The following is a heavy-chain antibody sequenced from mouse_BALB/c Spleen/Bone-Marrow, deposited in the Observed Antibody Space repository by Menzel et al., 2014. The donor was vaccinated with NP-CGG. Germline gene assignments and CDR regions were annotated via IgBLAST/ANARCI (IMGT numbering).Heavy chain of an antibody. CDR1: GFDFSSYW. CDR3: ARIGYYGWFAY. Sequence: DVKLQESGGGLVQPGGSLKLSCAASGFDFSSYWMSWVRQAPGKGLEWIGEINPDSNTINYTPSLKDKFIISRDNAKNTLYLQISKVRSEDTALYYRARIGYYGWFAYWGQGTLVTVSA. V-gene: IGHV4-1*02. CDR2: INPDSNTI. D-gene: IGHD2-3*01. J-gene: IGHJ3*01.